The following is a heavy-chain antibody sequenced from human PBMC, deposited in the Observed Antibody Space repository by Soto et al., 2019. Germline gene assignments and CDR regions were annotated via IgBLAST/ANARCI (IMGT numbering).Heavy chain of an antibody. V-gene: IGHV3-23*01. D-gene: IGHD2-15*01. Sequence: EVQLLESGGGLVQPGGYLRLSCAASGFTFSSYAMSWVRQAPGKGLEWVSAISGSGGSTYYADSVKGRFTISRDNSKNTLYLQMNSLRAEDTAVYYCAAISRVVAATTSDYWGQGTLVTVSS. J-gene: IGHJ4*02. CDR2: ISGSGGST. CDR3: AAISRVVAATTSDY. CDR1: GFTFSSYA.